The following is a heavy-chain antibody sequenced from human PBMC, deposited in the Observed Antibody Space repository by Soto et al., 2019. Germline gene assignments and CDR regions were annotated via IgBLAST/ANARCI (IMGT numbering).Heavy chain of an antibody. Sequence: QVQLVQSGGGVVQPGRSLRLSCVASGFTLSDFALHWVRQAPGKGLEWVAVISYDGSKKYLADSVKGRFTISIDNSNHTLYLQMNSLRDEDTAVYYCASPLGEFAPYFDYWGQGTLVTVSS. CDR3: ASPLGEFAPYFDY. CDR2: ISYDGSKK. CDR1: GFTLSDFA. V-gene: IGHV3-30*04. J-gene: IGHJ4*02. D-gene: IGHD4-17*01.